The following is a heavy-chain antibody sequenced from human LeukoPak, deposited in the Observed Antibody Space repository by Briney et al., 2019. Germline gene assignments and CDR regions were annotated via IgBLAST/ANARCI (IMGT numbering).Heavy chain of an antibody. CDR3: ASPSIAES. Sequence: GGSLRLSCAASGFTFSSHAMHWVRQAPGKGLEWVAVISYDGSNKYYADSVKGRFTISRDNSKSTLYLQMNSLRAEDTAVYYCASPSIAESWGQGTLVTVSS. CDR1: GFTFSSHA. D-gene: IGHD6-6*01. V-gene: IGHV3-30-3*01. J-gene: IGHJ5*02. CDR2: ISYDGSNK.